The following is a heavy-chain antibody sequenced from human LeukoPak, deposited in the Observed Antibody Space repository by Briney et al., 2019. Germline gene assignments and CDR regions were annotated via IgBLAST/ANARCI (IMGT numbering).Heavy chain of an antibody. CDR3: ARDPRAFGMGGGYFDY. V-gene: IGHV4-59*02. D-gene: IGHD3-3*01. CDR2: MYYSGSS. CDR1: GDSVSSYY. Sequence: SETLSLTCTVSGDSVSSYYWNWIRQPPRKGLEWIGFMYYSGSSNYNPSLKSRVTISVDTTKNPFSLKLSSVTAADTAVYYCARDPRAFGMGGGYFDYWGQGILVTVSS. J-gene: IGHJ4*02.